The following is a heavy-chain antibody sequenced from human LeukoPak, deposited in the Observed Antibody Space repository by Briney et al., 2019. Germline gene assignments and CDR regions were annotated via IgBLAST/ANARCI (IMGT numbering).Heavy chain of an antibody. CDR2: INHSGST. CDR3: ARGSWYYDILTGYSYYFDY. CDR1: GGSFSGYY. V-gene: IGHV4-34*01. J-gene: IGHJ4*02. Sequence: PSETLSLTCAVYGGSFSGYYWSWIRQPPGKGLEWIGEINHSGSTNYNPSLKSRVTISVDTSKNQFSLKLSSVTAADTAVYYCARGSWYYDILTGYSYYFDYWGQGTLVTVSS. D-gene: IGHD3-9*01.